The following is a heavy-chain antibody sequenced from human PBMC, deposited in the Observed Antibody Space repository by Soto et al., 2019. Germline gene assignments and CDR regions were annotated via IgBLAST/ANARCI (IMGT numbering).Heavy chain of an antibody. Sequence: SETLSLTCAVYGGSFSGYYWSWIRQPPGKGLEWIGEINHSGSTNYNPSLKSRVTISVDTSKNQFSLKLSSVTAADTAVYYCAVVVVVAAIGGWFDPWGQGTLVTVSS. J-gene: IGHJ5*02. D-gene: IGHD2-15*01. CDR1: GGSFSGYY. V-gene: IGHV4-34*01. CDR3: AVVVVVAAIGGWFDP. CDR2: INHSGST.